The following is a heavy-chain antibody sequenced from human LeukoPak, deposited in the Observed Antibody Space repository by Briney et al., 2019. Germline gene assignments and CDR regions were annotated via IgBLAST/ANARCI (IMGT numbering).Heavy chain of an antibody. CDR3: AKGVLGYSSSWYGLDY. CDR2: IRYDGSNK. V-gene: IGHV3-30*02. J-gene: IGHJ4*02. D-gene: IGHD6-13*01. CDR1: GFTFSSYG. Sequence: GGSLRLSCAASGFTFSSYGMHWVRQAPGKGLEWVAFIRYDGSNKYYADSVKGRFTISRDNSKNTLYLQMNSLRAEDTAVYYCAKGVLGYSSSWYGLDYWGQGTLVTVSS.